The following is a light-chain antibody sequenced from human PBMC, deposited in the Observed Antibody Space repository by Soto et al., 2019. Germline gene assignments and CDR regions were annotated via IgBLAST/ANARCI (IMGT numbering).Light chain of an antibody. CDR1: QSVSSN. V-gene: IGKV3-20*01. Sequence: EIVLTQSPVTLSVSPGERATLSCRASQSVSSNLAWYQQKPGQAPRLLIYGASSRATGIPDKFSGSGSGADFTLTISRLEPGDFAVYYCQQYGSSPWTFGQGTKVDIK. J-gene: IGKJ1*01. CDR3: QQYGSSPWT. CDR2: GAS.